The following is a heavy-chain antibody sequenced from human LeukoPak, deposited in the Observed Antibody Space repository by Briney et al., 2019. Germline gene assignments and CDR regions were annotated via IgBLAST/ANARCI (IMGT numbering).Heavy chain of an antibody. CDR2: IYDSGNT. CDR1: GGSISSYY. Sequence: SETLSLTFTVSGGSISSYYWTWIRQPPGKGLEWLGYIYDSGNTNYNPSLKSRVTISLDTSKNQFSLRLPSVTAADTAVYYCARNRVVAAPNFDYWGQGTLVTVFS. CDR3: ARNRVVAAPNFDY. V-gene: IGHV4-59*01. D-gene: IGHD6-6*01. J-gene: IGHJ4*02.